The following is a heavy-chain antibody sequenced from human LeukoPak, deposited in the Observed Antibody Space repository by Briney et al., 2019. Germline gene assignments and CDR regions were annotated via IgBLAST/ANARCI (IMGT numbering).Heavy chain of an antibody. D-gene: IGHD4-23*01. V-gene: IGHV4-59*08. J-gene: IGHJ4*02. CDR3: ARLGVVRDKSTDY. CDR1: GGSISSYY. CDR2: IYYGGST. Sequence: RSETLSLTCTLSGGSISSYYWRWIRQPPGEGMEWIGYIYYGGSTTYNPSRKSRVTISVDTPKNQSSLKLTSVTAADTAVYYWARLGVVRDKSTDYWGQGNLVTASS.